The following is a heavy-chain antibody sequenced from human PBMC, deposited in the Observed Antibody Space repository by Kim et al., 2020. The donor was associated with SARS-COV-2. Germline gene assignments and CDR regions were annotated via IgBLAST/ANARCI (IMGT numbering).Heavy chain of an antibody. Sequence: GGSLRLSCAASGFTFSNYWMHWVRQAPGKGLVWVSHINSDESSTSYADSVKGRFTISRDNAKNTLYLQMNSLRAEDTAVYYCARDGRDSGSYPYFDYWGQGSLFIASS. D-gene: IGHD3-10*01. CDR2: INSDESST. CDR1: GFTFSNYW. J-gene: IGHJ4*02. CDR3: ARDGRDSGSYPYFDY. V-gene: IGHV3-74*01.